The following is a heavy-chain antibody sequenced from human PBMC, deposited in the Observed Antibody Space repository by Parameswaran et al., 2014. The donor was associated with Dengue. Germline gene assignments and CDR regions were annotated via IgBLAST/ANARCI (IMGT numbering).Heavy chain of an antibody. CDR3: AREGGSVYYYYGMDV. V-gene: IGHV1-18*01. D-gene: IGHD3-16*01. J-gene: IGHJ6*02. Sequence: WVRQAPGQGLEWMGWISAYNGNTNYAQKLQGRVTMTTDTSTSTAYMELRSLRSDDTAVYYCAREGGSVYYYYGMDVWGQGTTVTVSS. CDR2: ISAYNGNT.